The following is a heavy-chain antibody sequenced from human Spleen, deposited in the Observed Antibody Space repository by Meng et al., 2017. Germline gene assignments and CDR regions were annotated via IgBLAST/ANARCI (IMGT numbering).Heavy chain of an antibody. CDR3: ARKVDYGDYHDY. CDR2: INSDGSST. D-gene: IGHD4-17*01. J-gene: IGHJ4*02. V-gene: IGHV3-74*01. Sequence: GGSLRLSCAASGFTFSSYWMHWVRQAPGKGLVWVSRINSDGSSTSYADSVKGRFTISRDNAKNTLYLQMNSLRAEDTAVYYCARKVDYGDYHDYWGQGTLVTVSS. CDR1: GFTFSSYW.